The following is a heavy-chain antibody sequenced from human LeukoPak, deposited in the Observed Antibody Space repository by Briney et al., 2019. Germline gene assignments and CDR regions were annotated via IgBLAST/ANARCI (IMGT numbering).Heavy chain of an antibody. Sequence: GGSLRLSCAASGFTFSTYAMSWVRQAPGKGLEWVSGLSNSGGSGGGTFYADSVKGRFTISRDNSKNTLYLQLSSLRAEDTAVYYCAKDRGSSYYGLDAFDIWGQGTMVTVSS. D-gene: IGHD3-10*01. CDR1: GFTFSTYA. V-gene: IGHV3-23*01. CDR2: LSNSGGSGGGT. CDR3: AKDRGSSYYGLDAFDI. J-gene: IGHJ3*02.